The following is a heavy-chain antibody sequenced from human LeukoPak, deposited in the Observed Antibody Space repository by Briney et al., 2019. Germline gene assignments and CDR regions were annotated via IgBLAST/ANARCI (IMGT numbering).Heavy chain of an antibody. D-gene: IGHD3-16*01. CDR3: AREGEGSWFDP. Sequence: GGSLKLSCAASGFTVTSNYMSWVRQAPGKGLEWVSVIYSGGSTYYADYVKGRFTISRDNSKNTLYLQMNSLRAEDTAVDYGAREGEGSWFDPWGQGTLVTVSS. V-gene: IGHV3-53*01. CDR1: GFTVTSNY. CDR2: IYSGGST. J-gene: IGHJ5*02.